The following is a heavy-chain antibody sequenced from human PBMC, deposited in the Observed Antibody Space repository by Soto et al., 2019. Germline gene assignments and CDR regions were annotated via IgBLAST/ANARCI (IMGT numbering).Heavy chain of an antibody. CDR1: GFTVSSNY. CDR3: ARDPMATIDY. Sequence: ESGGGLVQPGGSLRLSCAASGFTVSSNYMSWVRQAPGKGLEWVSVIYSGGNTYYADSVKGRFTISRDNSKSTLYLQMNSLRVDDTAVYYCARDPMATIDYWGQGTLVTVSS. CDR2: IYSGGNT. V-gene: IGHV3-66*01. D-gene: IGHD4-17*01. J-gene: IGHJ4*02.